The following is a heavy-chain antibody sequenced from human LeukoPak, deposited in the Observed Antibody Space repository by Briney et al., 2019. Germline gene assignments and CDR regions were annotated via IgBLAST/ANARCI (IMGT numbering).Heavy chain of an antibody. V-gene: IGHV1-18*04. Sequence: GASVKVSCKASGYTFTGYYMHWVRQAPGQGLEWMGWIGAYNGNTNYAQKLQGRVTMTTNTSASTAYTELRSLRSDDTAVYYCARGSDYDLFQPDDYWGQGTLVTVSS. D-gene: IGHD5-12*01. CDR3: ARGSDYDLFQPDDY. CDR1: GYTFTGYY. J-gene: IGHJ4*02. CDR2: IGAYNGNT.